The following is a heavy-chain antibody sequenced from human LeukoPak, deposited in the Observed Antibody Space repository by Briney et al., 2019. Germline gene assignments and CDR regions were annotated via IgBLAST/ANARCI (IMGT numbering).Heavy chain of an antibody. CDR2: ISDTGKN. CDR1: GASLSSYY. V-gene: IGHV4-59*01. Sequence: PSETLSLTCNVSGASLSSYYWGWIRQSPGKGLEWLGYISDTGKNDYNPSLKSRGTLSLDMSKNQFSLRLTSVTAADTAVYYCVTGYYEPFDNWGQGTLVFVSS. J-gene: IGHJ4*02. CDR3: VTGYYEPFDN. D-gene: IGHD3-3*01.